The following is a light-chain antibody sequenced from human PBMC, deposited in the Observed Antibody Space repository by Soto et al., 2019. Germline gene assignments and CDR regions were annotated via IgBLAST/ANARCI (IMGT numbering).Light chain of an antibody. CDR3: SSYTISTTLV. CDR2: DVS. CDR1: SSNVGDYNY. J-gene: IGLJ1*01. Sequence: QSALTQPASVSGSPGQRITISCTGTSSNVGDYNYVSWYQQHPGKAPKLMIYDVSNRPSGVSNRVSGSKSGSTASLTISGLQDEDEDYYYCSSYTISTTLVFGTGTKLTVL. V-gene: IGLV2-14*01.